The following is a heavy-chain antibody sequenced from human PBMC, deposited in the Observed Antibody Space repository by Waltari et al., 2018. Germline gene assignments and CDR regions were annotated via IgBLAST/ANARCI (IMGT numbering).Heavy chain of an antibody. J-gene: IGHJ4*02. Sequence: QITLKESGPTLVKPTQTLTLTCTFSGFSLSTSGVGVGWIRQPPGKALGWLALIYWNDDKRYSPSLKSRLTITKDTSKNQVVLTMTNMDPVDTATYYCARQEGPGYCSGGSCYARLFDYWGQGTLVTVSS. D-gene: IGHD2-15*01. CDR3: ARQEGPGYCSGGSCYARLFDY. CDR2: IYWNDDK. V-gene: IGHV2-5*01. CDR1: GFSLSTSGVG.